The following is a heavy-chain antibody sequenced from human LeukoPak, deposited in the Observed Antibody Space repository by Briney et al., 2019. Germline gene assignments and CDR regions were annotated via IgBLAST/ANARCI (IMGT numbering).Heavy chain of an antibody. CDR1: GFTFSSYS. Sequence: PGGSLRLSCAASGFTFSSYSMNWVRQAPGKGLEWVSSISSSSSYIYYADSVKGRFTISRDNAKNSLYLQMSSLRAEDTAVYYCARDWYHFQDLSYWGQGTLVTVSS. CDR3: ARDWYHFQDLSY. V-gene: IGHV3-21*01. CDR2: ISSSSSYI. D-gene: IGHD3-3*01. J-gene: IGHJ4*02.